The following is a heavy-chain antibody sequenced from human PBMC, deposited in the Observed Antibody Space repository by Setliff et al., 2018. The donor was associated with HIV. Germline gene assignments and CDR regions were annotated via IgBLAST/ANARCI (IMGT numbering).Heavy chain of an antibody. CDR3: ARGGPLITMVRGVLRWFGP. V-gene: IGHV1-46*01. J-gene: IGHJ5*02. CDR1: GYTFTSYY. Sequence: GASVKVSCKASGYTFTSYYMHWVRQAPGQGLEWMGIINPSGGSTSYAQKFQGRVTMTRDTSTSTVYMELSSLRSEDTAVYYCARGGPLITMVRGVLRWFGPWGQGTLVTVS. CDR2: INPSGGST. D-gene: IGHD3-10*01.